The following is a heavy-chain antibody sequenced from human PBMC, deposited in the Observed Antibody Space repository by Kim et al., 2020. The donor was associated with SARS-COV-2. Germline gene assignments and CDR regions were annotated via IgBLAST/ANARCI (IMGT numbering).Heavy chain of an antibody. D-gene: IGHD1-1*01. CDR1: EFSFSTLA. V-gene: IGHV3-23*01. J-gene: IGHJ6*01. CDR2: INNRGSHT. Sequence: GGSLRLSCAASEFSFSTLAMTWVRQAPGKGLAWVSTINNRGSHTYYADSVKGRFTISRDNSKSTLYLQMNSLRAEDTGVYYCVKDRSDKYLNDDAYGMDV. CDR3: VKDRSDKYLNDDAYGMDV.